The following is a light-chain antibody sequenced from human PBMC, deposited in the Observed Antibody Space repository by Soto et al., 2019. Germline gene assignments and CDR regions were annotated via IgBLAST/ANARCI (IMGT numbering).Light chain of an antibody. Sequence: DIQMTQSPSTLSASVGDSVTITCRASQSISKYLAWYKQKPGRATELLIYKASTLQSGVASRFSGSGSGTEFTLTISSLQPDDLATYYCQQYSMFSVYTFGQGNKLEI. V-gene: IGKV1-5*03. J-gene: IGKJ2*01. CDR2: KAS. CDR3: QQYSMFSVYT. CDR1: QSISKY.